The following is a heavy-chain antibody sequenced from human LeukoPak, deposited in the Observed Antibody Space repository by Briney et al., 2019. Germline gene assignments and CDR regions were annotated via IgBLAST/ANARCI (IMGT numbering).Heavy chain of an antibody. Sequence: PGGSLRLSCAASGFTFSSYAMGWVRQAPGKGLEWVSAISGSGGSTYYADSVKGRFTISRDNSKNTLYLQMNSLRAEDTAVYYCAKDLSRRFPTAGYSYYFDYWGQGTLVTVSS. CDR3: AKDLSRRFPTAGYSYYFDY. D-gene: IGHD3-22*01. J-gene: IGHJ4*02. CDR2: ISGSGGST. CDR1: GFTFSSYA. V-gene: IGHV3-23*01.